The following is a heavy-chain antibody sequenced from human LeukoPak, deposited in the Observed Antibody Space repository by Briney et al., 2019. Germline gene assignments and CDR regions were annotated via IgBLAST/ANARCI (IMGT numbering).Heavy chain of an antibody. Sequence: PGRSLRLSCTVSGFTFDDYAMHWVRQAPGKGLEWVSGISWNSGSIGYADSVKGRFTISRDNAKNSLYLQMNSLRAEDTAVYYCARASVAGPWYFDYWGQGTLVTVSS. V-gene: IGHV3-9*01. D-gene: IGHD6-19*01. CDR2: ISWNSGSI. CDR1: GFTFDDYA. J-gene: IGHJ4*02. CDR3: ARASVAGPWYFDY.